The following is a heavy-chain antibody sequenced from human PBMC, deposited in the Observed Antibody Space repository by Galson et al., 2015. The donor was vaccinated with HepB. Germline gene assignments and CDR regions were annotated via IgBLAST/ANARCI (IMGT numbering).Heavy chain of an antibody. D-gene: IGHD6-19*01. Sequence: SETLSLTCTVSGGSISSYYWSWIRQPPGKGLEWIGYIYYSGSTNYNPSLKSRVTISVDTSKNQFSLKLSSVTAADTAVYYCARATQWLGNLDAFDIWGQGTMVTVSS. J-gene: IGHJ3*02. V-gene: IGHV4-59*01. CDR2: IYYSGST. CDR3: ARATQWLGNLDAFDI. CDR1: GGSISSYY.